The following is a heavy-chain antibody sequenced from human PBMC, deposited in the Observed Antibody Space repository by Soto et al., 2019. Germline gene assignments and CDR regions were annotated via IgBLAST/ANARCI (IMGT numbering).Heavy chain of an antibody. CDR1: EFTFRSYW. CDR3: ARSLPGTYGAFDL. Sequence: GSLRLSCAASEFTFRSYWMHWVRQSPGKGLVWVSRISGDGSSTNYADSVKGRFTISSDNAKNTVYLQIDSLRAEDTAVYYCARSLPGTYGAFDLWGQGTMVTVSS. J-gene: IGHJ3*01. V-gene: IGHV3-74*01. CDR2: ISGDGSST. D-gene: IGHD1-7*01.